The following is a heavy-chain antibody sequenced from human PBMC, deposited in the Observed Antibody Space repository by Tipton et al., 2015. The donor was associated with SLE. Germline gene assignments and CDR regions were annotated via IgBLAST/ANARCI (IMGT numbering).Heavy chain of an antibody. CDR1: GFTFDDFA. J-gene: IGHJ3*02. CDR3: VKGLTADEGALDI. CDR2: IFWNSDTM. Sequence: RSLRLSCAASGFTFDDFAMHWVRQTPEKGLEWVSGIFWNSDTMDYVDSVKGRFIIYRDNARNSLYLQMNSLRPEDTGMYYCVKGLTADEGALDIWGQGTVVIVSS. V-gene: IGHV3-9*01.